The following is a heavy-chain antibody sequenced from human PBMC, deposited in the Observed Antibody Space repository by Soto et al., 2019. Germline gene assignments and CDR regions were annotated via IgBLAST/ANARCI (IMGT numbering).Heavy chain of an antibody. Sequence: QVQLVESGGGVVQPGRSLRLSCAASGFTFSSYGMHWVRQAPGKGLEWVAVIWYDGSNKYYADSVKGRFTISRDNSKNTLYLQMNSLRAEDTAVYYCARDPRSGYVFDPWGQGTLVTVSS. V-gene: IGHV3-33*01. CDR2: IWYDGSNK. J-gene: IGHJ5*02. D-gene: IGHD3-3*01. CDR3: ARDPRSGYVFDP. CDR1: GFTFSSYG.